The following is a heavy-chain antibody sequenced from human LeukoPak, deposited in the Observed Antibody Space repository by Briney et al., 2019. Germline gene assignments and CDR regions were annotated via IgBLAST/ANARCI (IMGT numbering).Heavy chain of an antibody. CDR3: ARDRRVGAEGIDP. D-gene: IGHD1-26*01. V-gene: IGHV4-38-2*01. CDR2: IYHSGST. J-gene: IGHJ5*02. CDR1: GYSISSGYY. Sequence: SETLSLTCAVSGYSISSGYYWGWIRQPPGKGLDWIGSIYHSGSTYYNPSLKSRVTISVDTSKNQFSLKLSSVTAADTAVYYCARDRRVGAEGIDPWGQGTLVTVSS.